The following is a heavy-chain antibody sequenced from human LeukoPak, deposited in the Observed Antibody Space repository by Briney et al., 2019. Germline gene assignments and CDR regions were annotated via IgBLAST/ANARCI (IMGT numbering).Heavy chain of an antibody. CDR2: IYTSGST. Sequence: SETLSLTCTVSGGSISSGSYYWSWIRQPAGKGLEWIGRIYTSGSTNYNPSLKSRVTISVDTSKNQFSLKLRSVTAADTAVYYWASQTLEYYGSGSYPFWGQGTLVTVSS. CDR1: GGSISSGSYY. V-gene: IGHV4-61*02. J-gene: IGHJ4*02. CDR3: ASQTLEYYGSGSYPF. D-gene: IGHD3-10*01.